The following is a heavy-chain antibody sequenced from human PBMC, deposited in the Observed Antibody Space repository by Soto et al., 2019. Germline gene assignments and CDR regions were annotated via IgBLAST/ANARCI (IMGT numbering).Heavy chain of an antibody. J-gene: IGHJ4*02. CDR1: GGSFSGYY. V-gene: IGHV4-34*01. CDR3: ARGRLAVVTPYYFDY. CDR2: INHSGST. Sequence: SETLSLTCAVYGGSFSGYYWSWIRQPPGKGLEWIGEINHSGSTKYNPSLKSRVTISVDTSKSQFPLKLSSVTAADTAVYYCARGRLAVVTPYYFDYWGQGTLVTVSS. D-gene: IGHD2-21*02.